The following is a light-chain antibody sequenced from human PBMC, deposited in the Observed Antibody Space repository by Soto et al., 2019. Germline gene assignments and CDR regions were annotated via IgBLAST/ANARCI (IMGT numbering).Light chain of an antibody. J-gene: IGLJ2*01. CDR2: VNSDGSH. Sequence: QPVLTQSPSASAFLGASVKLTCTLTSGHSRYAIAWHQHQPEKRPQYLMKVNSDGSHTKGDGIPARFSGSSSGTERYLTISSLQSEDEADYYCQTWGTGVLVFGGGTKLTVL. CDR3: QTWGTGVLV. CDR1: SGHSRYA. V-gene: IGLV4-69*01.